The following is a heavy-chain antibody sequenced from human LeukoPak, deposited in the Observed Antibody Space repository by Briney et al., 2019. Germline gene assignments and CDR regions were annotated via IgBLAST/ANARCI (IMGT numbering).Heavy chain of an antibody. CDR2: IKQDGYER. V-gene: IGHV3-7*01. J-gene: IGHJ5*02. Sequence: PGGSLRLSCEASGFSFSNYWMSWVRQAPGKGLEWVANIKQDGYERSYVDSVKGRFIVSRDNAKNSVYLHMNSLRAEDTAMYYCARDLGSHWLGNWFDPWGQGTLVIVSS. CDR1: GFSFSNYW. D-gene: IGHD6-19*01. CDR3: ARDLGSHWLGNWFDP.